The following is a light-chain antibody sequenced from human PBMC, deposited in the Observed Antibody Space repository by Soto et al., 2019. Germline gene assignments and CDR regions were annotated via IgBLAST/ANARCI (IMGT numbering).Light chain of an antibody. CDR3: SSYAGSNIFYV. V-gene: IGLV2-8*01. J-gene: IGLJ1*01. CDR1: SSEVGGYNY. CDR2: EVT. Sequence: QSVVTPPPSASGAPGPSVPISCPGTSSEVGGYNYVSWYQQHPGKAPKLMIYEVTKRPSGVPDRFSGSKSGNTASLTVSGLQAEDEADYYCSSYAGSNIFYVFGTGTKVTVL.